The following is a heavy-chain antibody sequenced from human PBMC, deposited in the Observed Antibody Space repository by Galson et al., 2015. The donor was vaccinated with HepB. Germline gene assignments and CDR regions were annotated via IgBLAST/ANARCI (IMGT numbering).Heavy chain of an antibody. J-gene: IGHJ5*02. CDR2: MNPNSGNT. V-gene: IGHV1-8*01. CDR3: AREDVVGGWFDP. Sequence: SVKVSCKASGYTFTSYDINWVRQATGQGLEWMGWMNPNSGNTGYAQKFQGRVTMTRNTSISTAYMELSSLRSEDTAVYYCAREDVVGGWFDPWGQGTLVTVSS. D-gene: IGHD1-26*01. CDR1: GYTFTSYD.